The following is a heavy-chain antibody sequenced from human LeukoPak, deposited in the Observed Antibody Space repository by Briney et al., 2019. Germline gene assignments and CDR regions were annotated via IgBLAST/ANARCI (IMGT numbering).Heavy chain of an antibody. CDR2: VSVSGDST. CDR3: AKGGDTAMAPDY. CDR1: GFTFSSYA. Sequence: GGSLRLSCAASGFTFSSYAMSWVRHAPWKGLEWVSGVSVSGDSTYYADSVKGRFTISRDNSKNTLYLQMNSLRAEDTAIYYCAKGGDTAMAPDYWGQGTLVAVSS. D-gene: IGHD5-18*01. J-gene: IGHJ4*02. V-gene: IGHV3-23*01.